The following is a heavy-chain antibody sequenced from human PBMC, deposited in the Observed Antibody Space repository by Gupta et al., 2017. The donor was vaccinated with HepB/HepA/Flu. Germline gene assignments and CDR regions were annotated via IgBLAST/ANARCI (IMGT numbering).Heavy chain of an antibody. V-gene: IGHV4-34*01. CDR2: INHSGST. Sequence: QVQLQQWGAGLLKPSETLSLTCAVYGGSFSGYYWSWIRKPPGKGLEWIGEINHSGSTNYNPSLKSRVTISVDTSKNQFSLKLSSVTAADTAVYYCARELPGYSYGSSYYFDYWGQGTLVTVSS. CDR3: ARELPGYSYGSSYYFDY. CDR1: GGSFSGYY. D-gene: IGHD5-18*01. J-gene: IGHJ4*02.